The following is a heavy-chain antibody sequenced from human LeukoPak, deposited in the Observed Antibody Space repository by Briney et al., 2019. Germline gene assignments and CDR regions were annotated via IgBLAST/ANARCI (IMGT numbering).Heavy chain of an antibody. J-gene: IGHJ6*03. V-gene: IGHV3-20*04. D-gene: IGHD2-2*01. CDR2: INWNGGST. Sequence: GGSLRLSCAAPGFTFDDYGMIWVREAPRKGLEEVSGINWNGGSTGYADSVKGRFTISRDNAKNSLYLQMNSLRAEDTDLYYCARGPKYCSSTSCYGGNYYYYYYMDVWGKGTTVTVSS. CDR3: ARGPKYCSSTSCYGGNYYYYYYMDV. CDR1: GFTFDDYG.